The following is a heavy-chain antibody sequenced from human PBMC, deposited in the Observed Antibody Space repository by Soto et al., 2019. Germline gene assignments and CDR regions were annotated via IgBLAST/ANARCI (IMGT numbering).Heavy chain of an antibody. D-gene: IGHD3-10*01. V-gene: IGHV4-39*01. CDR2: IYYSGST. J-gene: IGHJ4*02. Sequence: QLQLQESGPGLVKPSETLSLTCTVSGGSISRSSYYWGWIRQPPGKGLEWIGSIYYSGSTHYNPSHESRATTSVDTSKNPFSLKLSSVTAADTAVYYCAALWFGAADYWGQGTLVTVSS. CDR1: GGSISRSSYY. CDR3: AALWFGAADY.